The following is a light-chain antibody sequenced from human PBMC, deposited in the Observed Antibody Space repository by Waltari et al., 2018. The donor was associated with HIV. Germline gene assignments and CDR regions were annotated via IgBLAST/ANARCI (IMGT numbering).Light chain of an antibody. Sequence: DIQMTQSPSSLSASVGDSAIMTCRASQKISTYLTWYQHKPGRPPQLIIYAASTLQSGVSSRFSGSGSGTDFVLTITDLRPDDFATYFCQQSYRPPRTFGQGTTV. CDR1: QKISTY. CDR3: QQSYRPPRT. J-gene: IGKJ1*01. CDR2: AAS. V-gene: IGKV1-39*01.